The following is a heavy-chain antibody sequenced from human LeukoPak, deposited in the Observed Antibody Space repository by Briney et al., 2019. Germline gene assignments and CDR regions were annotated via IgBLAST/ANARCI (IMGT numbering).Heavy chain of an antibody. CDR2: ISSSSSYI. CDR3: ARVDMIVVGTNPYYYYGMDV. CDR1: GFTFSSYR. V-gene: IGHV3-21*01. Sequence: GGSLRLSCAASGFTFSSYRMNWVRQAPGKGLEWVSSISSSSSYIYYADSVKGRFTISRDNAKNSLYLQMNSLRAEDTAVYYCARVDMIVVGTNPYYYYGMDVWGQGTTVTVSS. D-gene: IGHD3-22*01. J-gene: IGHJ6*02.